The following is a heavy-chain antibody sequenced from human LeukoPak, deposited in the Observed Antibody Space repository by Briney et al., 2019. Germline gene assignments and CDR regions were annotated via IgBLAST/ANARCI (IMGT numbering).Heavy chain of an antibody. J-gene: IGHJ3*02. Sequence: GGSLRLSCAASGFTFSSYEMNWVRQAPGKGLEWVSYISSSGSAIYYADSVKGRFTISRDNAKNSLYLQMNSLRAEDTAVYYCTPLWFGELWGEGAFDIWGQGTMVTVSS. CDR3: TPLWFGELWGEGAFDI. D-gene: IGHD3-10*01. V-gene: IGHV3-48*03. CDR2: ISSSGSAI. CDR1: GFTFSSYE.